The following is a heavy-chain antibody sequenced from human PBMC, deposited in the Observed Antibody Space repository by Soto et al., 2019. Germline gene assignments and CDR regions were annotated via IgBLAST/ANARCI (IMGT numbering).Heavy chain of an antibody. CDR3: ARVSGSYYYGMDV. V-gene: IGHV4-4*02. J-gene: IGHJ6*02. D-gene: IGHD1-26*01. CDR2: IYHSGST. CDR1: GGSISSSNW. Sequence: LRRPLSLTCAVSGGSISSSNWWSRVRHPPGKGLEWIGEIYHSGSTNYNPSLKSRVTISVDKSKNQFSLKLSSVTTADTAVYYCARVSGSYYYGMDVWGQGTTVTVSS.